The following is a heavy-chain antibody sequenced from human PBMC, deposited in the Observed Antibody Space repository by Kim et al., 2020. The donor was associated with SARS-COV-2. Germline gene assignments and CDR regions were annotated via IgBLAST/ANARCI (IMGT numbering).Heavy chain of an antibody. V-gene: IGHV4-59*08. D-gene: IGHD3-16*01. CDR2: IYYSGST. J-gene: IGHJ5*01. Sequence: SETLSLTCTGSGGSISSYYWSWIRQPPGKGLEWIGYIYYSGSTNYNPSLKSRVTISVDTSKNQFSLKLSPVSAADTAVYYCARRTGERFSPRRVDSWGQGTLVTLSS. CDR1: GGSISSYY. CDR3: ARRTGERFSPRRVDS.